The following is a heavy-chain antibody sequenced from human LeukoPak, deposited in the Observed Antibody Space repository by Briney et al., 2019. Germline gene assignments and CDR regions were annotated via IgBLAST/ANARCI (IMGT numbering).Heavy chain of an antibody. CDR1: GGSISSSSYY. V-gene: IGHV4-39*07. CDR2: IYYSGNT. CDR3: ARESYYDSSGYSHDAFDI. J-gene: IGHJ3*02. D-gene: IGHD3-22*01. Sequence: PSETLSLTCTVSGGSISSSSYYWAWLRQPPGKGLEWIGSIYYSGNTYYKSSLKSRVTIAVDTSKNQFSLKLNSVTAADTAVYYCARESYYDSSGYSHDAFDIWGQGTMVTVSS.